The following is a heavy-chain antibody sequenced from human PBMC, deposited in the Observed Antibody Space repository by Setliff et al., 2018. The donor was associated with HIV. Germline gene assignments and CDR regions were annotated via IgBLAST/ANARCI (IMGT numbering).Heavy chain of an antibody. CDR1: GGSISSTNYF. J-gene: IGHJ4*02. Sequence: SETLSLTCTVSGGSISSTNYFWGWIRQPPGKGLEWIGRIYTSGSTNDNPSLKSRITISVFTSSQQLSLTLTSVTPADTAVYYCARDLYPLSLGMVLGYWGQGTLVTVSS. V-gene: IGHV4-39*02. CDR2: IYTSGST. CDR3: ARDLYPLSLGMVLGY. D-gene: IGHD7-27*01.